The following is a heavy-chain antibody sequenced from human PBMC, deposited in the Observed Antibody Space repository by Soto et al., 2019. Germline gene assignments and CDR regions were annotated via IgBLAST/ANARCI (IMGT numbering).Heavy chain of an antibody. Sequence: GSLRLSCAASGFPFSSYWMHWVRQAPGKGLVWVSRINSDGSSTSYADSVKGRFTISRDNAKKTLYLQMNSLRAEDTAMFYCAGGLYSSSGGYWGQGTLVTVSS. D-gene: IGHD6-13*01. V-gene: IGHV3-74*01. J-gene: IGHJ4*02. CDR2: INSDGSST. CDR1: GFPFSSYW. CDR3: AGGLYSSSGGY.